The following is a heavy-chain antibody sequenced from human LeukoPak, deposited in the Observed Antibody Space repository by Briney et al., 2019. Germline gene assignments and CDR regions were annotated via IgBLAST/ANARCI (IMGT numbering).Heavy chain of an antibody. Sequence: GGSLRLSCAASVITFSDDSMNWVRQAPGSGLEWVAYISPASKTIKYAASVKGRFIISRDNAKKSLYLQMKSLRAEDTAVYYCARDPYYSNHLDFLGQGTLVTVSS. CDR1: VITFSDDS. D-gene: IGHD4-11*01. V-gene: IGHV3-48*04. J-gene: IGHJ4*02. CDR2: ISPASKTI. CDR3: ARDPYYSNHLDF.